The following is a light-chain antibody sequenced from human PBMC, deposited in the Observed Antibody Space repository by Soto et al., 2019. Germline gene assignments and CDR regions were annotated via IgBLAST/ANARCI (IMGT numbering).Light chain of an antibody. Sequence: QSVLTQPPSVYGAPGQRVTISCTGSSSNIGAGYDVHSYQQLPGTAPKLLIYGNSNRPSGVPDRFSGSKSGTSASLAITGLRAEDEADYYCQSYDSSLSGWVFGGGTKLTVL. V-gene: IGLV1-40*01. CDR1: SSNIGAGYD. J-gene: IGLJ3*02. CDR2: GNS. CDR3: QSYDSSLSGWV.